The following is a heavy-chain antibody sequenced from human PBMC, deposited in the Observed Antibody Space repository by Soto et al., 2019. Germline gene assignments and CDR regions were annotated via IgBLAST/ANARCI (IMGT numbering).Heavy chain of an antibody. CDR2: LIPIVGTA. D-gene: IGHD2-2*03. CDR1: GGTFSSYA. J-gene: IGHJ6*02. V-gene: IGHV1-69*01. CDR3: ARAYGYCSSTSCYSYYYYGMDV. Sequence: QVQLVQSGAEVKKPGSSVKVSCKASGGTFSSYAISWVRQAPGQGLEWMGGLIPIVGTANYAQKFQGRVTITADESTSTAYMELSSLRSEDTAVYYCARAYGYCSSTSCYSYYYYGMDVWGQGTTVTVSS.